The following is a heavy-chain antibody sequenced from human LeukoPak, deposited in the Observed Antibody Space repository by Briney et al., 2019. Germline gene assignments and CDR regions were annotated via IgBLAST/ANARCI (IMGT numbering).Heavy chain of an antibody. D-gene: IGHD3-22*01. V-gene: IGHV3-30*04. Sequence: GGSLRLSCAASGFTFSTFAMHWVRQAPGKGLEWVAILSYDGSSKYYADSVKGRFTISRDNSKKTLYLQMNSLRTEDTAVYYCARGFDYDSTDKYFDYWGQGTLVTVSS. CDR1: GFTFSTFA. J-gene: IGHJ4*02. CDR3: ARGFDYDSTDKYFDY. CDR2: LSYDGSSK.